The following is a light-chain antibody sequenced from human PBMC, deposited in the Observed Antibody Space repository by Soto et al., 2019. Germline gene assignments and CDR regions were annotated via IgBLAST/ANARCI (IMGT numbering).Light chain of an antibody. V-gene: IGLV2-14*01. Sequence: HSALTQPASVSGSPGQSITISCTGTSSDVGGYNYVSWYQQHPGKAPKLMIYDVSNRPSGVSNRFSGFKSGNTASLTISGLQAEDEADYYCSSYTSSSTVVFGGGTKVTVL. CDR3: SSYTSSSTVV. J-gene: IGLJ2*01. CDR1: SSDVGGYNY. CDR2: DVS.